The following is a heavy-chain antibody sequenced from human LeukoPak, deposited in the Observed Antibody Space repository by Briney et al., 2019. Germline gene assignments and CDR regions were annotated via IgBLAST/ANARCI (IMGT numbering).Heavy chain of an antibody. V-gene: IGHV3-30*04. Sequence: GRSLRLSCAASGFTFSSYAMHRVRQAPGKGLEWVAVISYDGSNKYYADSVKGRFTISRDNSKNTLYLQMNSLRAEDTAVYYCARGLGYSYGYPDHYYYYGMDVWGQGTTVTVSS. CDR1: GFTFSSYA. CDR2: ISYDGSNK. J-gene: IGHJ6*02. CDR3: ARGLGYSYGYPDHYYYYGMDV. D-gene: IGHD5-18*01.